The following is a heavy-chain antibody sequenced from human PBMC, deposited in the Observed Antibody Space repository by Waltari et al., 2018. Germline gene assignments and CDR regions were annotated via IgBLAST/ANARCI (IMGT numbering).Heavy chain of an antibody. CDR3: VGGDYSGTYYSYYYYMDV. V-gene: IGHV1-69*12. J-gene: IGHJ6*03. CDR2: IIPIFGPA. Sequence: QVQLVQSGAEVKKPGSSVKVSCKASGGTFSSYAISWVRQAPGQGLEWMGGIIPIFGPANYAQKFQGRVTITADESTSTAYMELSSLRSEDTAVYYCVGGDYSGTYYSYYYYMDVWGKGTTVTISS. D-gene: IGHD1-26*01. CDR1: GGTFSSYA.